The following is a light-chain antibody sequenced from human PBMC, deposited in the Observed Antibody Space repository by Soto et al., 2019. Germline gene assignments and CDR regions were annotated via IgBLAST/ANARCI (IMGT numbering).Light chain of an antibody. V-gene: IGKV3-15*01. Sequence: EVVMTQSPATLSVSPGERATLSCRASQSVRSNLGWYQQKPGQAPRLLIYGTSTRATDIPARFSGSGSGTEFTLTISSLQSEDFAVYYCQQYNDWPLSFGGGTKWIS. J-gene: IGKJ4*01. CDR3: QQYNDWPLS. CDR2: GTS. CDR1: QSVRSN.